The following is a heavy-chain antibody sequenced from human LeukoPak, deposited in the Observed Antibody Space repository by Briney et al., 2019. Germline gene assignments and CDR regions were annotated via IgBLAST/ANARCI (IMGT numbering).Heavy chain of an antibody. V-gene: IGHV3-30*18. J-gene: IGHJ5*02. CDR1: GFTFSSYG. CDR2: ISYDGSNK. Sequence: GGSLRLSCAASGFTFSSYGMHWVRQAPGKGLEWVAVISYDGSNKYYADSVKGRFTISRDNSKNTLYLQMNSLRAEDTAVYYCAKPKENWNYDWFDPWGQGTLVTVSS. D-gene: IGHD1-7*01. CDR3: AKPKENWNYDWFDP.